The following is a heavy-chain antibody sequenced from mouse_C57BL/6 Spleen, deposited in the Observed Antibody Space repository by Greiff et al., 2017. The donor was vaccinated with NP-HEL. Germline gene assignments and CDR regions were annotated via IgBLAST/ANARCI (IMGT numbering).Heavy chain of an antibody. V-gene: IGHV1-55*01. D-gene: IGHD1-1*01. Sequence: QVQLQQSGAELVKPGASVKMSCKASGYTFTSYWITWVKQRPGQGLEWIGDIYPGSGSTNYNEKFKSKATLTVDTSSSTAYMQLSSLTSEDSAVYYCARYPYYYGTVDYFDYWGQGTTLTVSS. CDR3: ARYPYYYGTVDYFDY. J-gene: IGHJ2*01. CDR1: GYTFTSYW. CDR2: IYPGSGST.